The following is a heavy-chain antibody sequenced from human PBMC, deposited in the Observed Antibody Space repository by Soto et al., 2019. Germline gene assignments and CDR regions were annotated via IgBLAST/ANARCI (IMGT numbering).Heavy chain of an antibody. D-gene: IGHD1-1*01. V-gene: IGHV4-31*03. Sequence: QVQLQESGPGLVKPSQTLSLTCTVSGGSISSGGYYWSWIRQHPGKGLEWIGYIYYSGSTYYNPSLKSRVTIPVDTSKNQSSLKLSSVIAADTAVYYCARSPQYIYTDWFDPWGQGTLVTVSS. CDR1: GGSISSGGYY. CDR2: IYYSGST. J-gene: IGHJ5*02. CDR3: ARSPQYIYTDWFDP.